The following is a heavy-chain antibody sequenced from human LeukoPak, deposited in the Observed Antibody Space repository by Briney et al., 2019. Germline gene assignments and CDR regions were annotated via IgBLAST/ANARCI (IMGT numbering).Heavy chain of an antibody. J-gene: IGHJ4*02. CDR3: ARWPGMATPFFDS. CDR2: IYHSGST. Sequence: SETLSLTCTVSGYSISSGYYWGWIRQPPGEGLEWIGSIYHSGSTYYNPSLKNRVTISVNTSKNQFSLKLSSVTAADTAVYYCARWPGMATPFFDSWGQGTLVTVSS. D-gene: IGHD5-24*01. CDR1: GYSISSGYY. V-gene: IGHV4-38-2*02.